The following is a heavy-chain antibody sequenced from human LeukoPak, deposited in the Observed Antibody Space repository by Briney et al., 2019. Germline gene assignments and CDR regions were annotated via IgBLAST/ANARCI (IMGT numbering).Heavy chain of an antibody. CDR2: IRSKANNYAT. V-gene: IGHV3-73*01. J-gene: IGHJ6*02. CDR1: GFTFSGST. CDR3: IRSAASGSYYGFDV. Sequence: GGSLRLSCAASGFTFSGSTMHWARQASGKGLEWVGRIRSKANNYATAYATSVKGRFTLSRDDSKNTAYLQMNSLKTEDTAVYYCIRSAASGSYYGFDVWGQGATVTVSS. D-gene: IGHD1-26*01.